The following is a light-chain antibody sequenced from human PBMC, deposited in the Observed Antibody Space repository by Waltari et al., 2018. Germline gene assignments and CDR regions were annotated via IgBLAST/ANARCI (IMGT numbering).Light chain of an antibody. J-gene: IGLJ3*02. CDR2: YDN. Sequence: QSVLTQPPSVSGTPGQRVTISCSGSNSNIGGNFVNWYQQLPGKAPKLLIYYDNQGPVGVAGRVSACKAGTSAARAITGLRSEDEADYYCAVWDDSLGGVFGGGTKLTVL. CDR1: NSNIGGNF. V-gene: IGLV1-47*02. CDR3: AVWDDSLGGV.